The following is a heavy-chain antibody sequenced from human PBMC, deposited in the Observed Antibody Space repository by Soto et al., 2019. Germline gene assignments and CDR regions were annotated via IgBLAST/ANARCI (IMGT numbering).Heavy chain of an antibody. CDR2: IIPIFGTA. V-gene: IGHV1-69*01. J-gene: IGHJ4*02. D-gene: IGHD3-22*01. Sequence: VQLVESGGGLVKPGGSLRLSCAASGFTFSSYAISWVRQAPGQGLEWMGGIIPIFGTANYAQKFQGRVTITADESTSTAYMELSSLRSEDTAVYYCARGRYYDSSGYSNIDYWGQGTLVTVSS. CDR3: ARGRYYDSSGYSNIDY. CDR1: GFTFSSYA.